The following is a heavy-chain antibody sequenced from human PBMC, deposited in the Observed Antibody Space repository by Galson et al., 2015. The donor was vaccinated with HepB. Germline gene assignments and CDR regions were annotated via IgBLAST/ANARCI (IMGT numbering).Heavy chain of an antibody. D-gene: IGHD4-11*01. CDR3: AKNYGDYSNYAWFDP. V-gene: IGHV3-23*01. CDR1: GFTFSSYA. J-gene: IGHJ5*02. CDR2: ISGSAGST. Sequence: SLRLSCAASGFTFSSYAMSWVRQAPGKGLEWVSSISGSAGSTYYADSVKGRFTVSRDNSKNTLYLQMSSLTAEDTAVYFCAKNYGDYSNYAWFDPWGQGTLVTVSS.